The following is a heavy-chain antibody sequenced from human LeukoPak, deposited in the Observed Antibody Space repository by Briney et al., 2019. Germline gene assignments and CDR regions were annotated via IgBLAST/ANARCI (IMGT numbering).Heavy chain of an antibody. V-gene: IGHV3-48*03. CDR2: ISSGGTTK. CDR1: GSTFSSYE. D-gene: IGHD5-18*01. CDR3: ALLLGYSYSERLGY. Sequence: GGSLRLSCAASGSTFSSYEMNWVRQAPGKGLEWVSYISSGGTTKYYADSVKGRFTISRDNGKNSLYLQMNSLRAEDTAVYYCALLLGYSYSERLGYWGQGTLVTVSS. J-gene: IGHJ4*02.